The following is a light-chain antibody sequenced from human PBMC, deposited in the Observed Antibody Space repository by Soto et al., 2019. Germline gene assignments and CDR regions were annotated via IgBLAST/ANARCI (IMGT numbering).Light chain of an antibody. CDR3: QSYDSSLSGYV. CDR2: GNS. J-gene: IGLJ1*01. CDR1: SSNIGARYD. Sequence: QSVLTQPPSVSGAPGKRVTISCTGSSSNIGARYDVHWYQQLPGTAPKLLIYGNSNRPSGVPDRFSGSKSGTSASLAITGLQAEDEADYYCQSYDSSLSGYVFGTGTKLTVL. V-gene: IGLV1-40*01.